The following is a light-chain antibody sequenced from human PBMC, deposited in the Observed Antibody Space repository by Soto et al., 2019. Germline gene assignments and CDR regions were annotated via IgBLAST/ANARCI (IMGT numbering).Light chain of an antibody. Sequence: QSVLTQPPSVSAAPGQKVTISCSGSSSNMGNNYVSWYQQLPGTAPKLLIYDDNKRPSGIPDRFSGSKSGTSATLGITGLQTGDEADYYCGTWDSSLSAYVFGTGTQVPVL. CDR1: SSNMGNNY. CDR2: DDN. CDR3: GTWDSSLSAYV. J-gene: IGLJ1*01. V-gene: IGLV1-51*01.